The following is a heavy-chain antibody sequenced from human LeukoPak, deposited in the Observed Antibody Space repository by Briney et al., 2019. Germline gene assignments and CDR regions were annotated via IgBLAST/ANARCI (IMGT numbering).Heavy chain of an antibody. CDR2: IYYSGST. CDR1: DDSISDYY. D-gene: IGHD3-22*01. Sequence: SETLSLTCTVSDDSISDYYRGWIRQPPGKGLEWIGYIYYSGSTNYNPSLKSRVTISVDTSKNQFSLKLSSVTAADTAVYYCARGSDYYDSSGYYFDYWGQGTLVTVSS. J-gene: IGHJ4*02. V-gene: IGHV4-59*08. CDR3: ARGSDYYDSSGYYFDY.